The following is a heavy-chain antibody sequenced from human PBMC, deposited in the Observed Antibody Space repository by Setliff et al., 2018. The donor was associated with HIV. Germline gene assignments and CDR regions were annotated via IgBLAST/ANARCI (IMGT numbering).Heavy chain of an antibody. Sequence: SGGSLRLSCTVSGFTFRFFTMSWVRQAPGKGLEWLGFIRSTAYSGTTQYAASVKDRFTISRDNSKSIAYLQMNTLRSDDTAVYYCARGKSGFETTGIDYGMDLWGQGTTVTVSS. J-gene: IGHJ6*02. V-gene: IGHV3-49*04. CDR2: IRSTAYSGTT. D-gene: IGHD1-1*01. CDR1: GFTFRFFT. CDR3: ARGKSGFETTGIDYGMDL.